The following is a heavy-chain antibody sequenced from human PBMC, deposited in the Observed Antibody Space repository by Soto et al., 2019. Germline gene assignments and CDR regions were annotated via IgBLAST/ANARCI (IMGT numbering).Heavy chain of an antibody. J-gene: IGHJ6*02. Sequence: GGSLRLSCAASGFTFSSYGMHWVRQAPGKGLEWVAVIWYDGSNKYYADSVKGRFTISRDNSKNTLYLQMNSLRAEDTAVYYCARDQRRQFTVKGSDYYYGMDVWGQGTTVTVSS. V-gene: IGHV3-33*01. D-gene: IGHD4-17*01. CDR2: IWYDGSNK. CDR3: ARDQRRQFTVKGSDYYYGMDV. CDR1: GFTFSSYG.